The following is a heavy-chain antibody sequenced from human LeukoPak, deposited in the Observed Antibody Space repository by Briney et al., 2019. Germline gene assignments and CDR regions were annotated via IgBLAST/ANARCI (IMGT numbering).Heavy chain of an antibody. Sequence: GGSLRLSCAASGFTFSDYYMSWIRQTPGKGLEWVSYISSSGSAMFYADSVKGRFTISRDSAKNSLYLQMNSLRDEDTAVYYCARIPGGYYYAMDVWGQGTTVTVSS. CDR2: ISSSGSAM. V-gene: IGHV3-11*04. CDR3: ARIPGGYYYAMDV. CDR1: GFTFSDYY. J-gene: IGHJ6*02. D-gene: IGHD3-16*01.